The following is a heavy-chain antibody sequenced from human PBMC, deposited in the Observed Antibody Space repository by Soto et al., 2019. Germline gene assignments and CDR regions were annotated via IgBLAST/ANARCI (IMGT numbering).Heavy chain of an antibody. Sequence: SLTCAVSGGSISSGGYSWSWIRQPPGKGLEWIGYIYHSGSTYYNPSLKSRVTISVDRSKNQFSLKLSSVTAADTAVYYCARSGEYQLLAGNWFDPWGQGTLVTVSS. V-gene: IGHV4-30-2*01. D-gene: IGHD2-2*01. CDR3: ARSGEYQLLAGNWFDP. CDR1: GGSISSGGYS. J-gene: IGHJ5*02. CDR2: IYHSGST.